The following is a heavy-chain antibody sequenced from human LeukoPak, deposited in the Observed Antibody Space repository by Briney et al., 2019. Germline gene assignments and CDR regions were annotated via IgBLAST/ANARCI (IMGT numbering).Heavy chain of an antibody. CDR1: GFTFSDHY. J-gene: IGHJ4*02. V-gene: IGHV3-11*04. Sequence: GGSLRLSCAASGFTFSDHYMSWIRQAPGKGLEWVSYISSSGSTIYYADSVKGRFTISRDNAKNSLYLQMNSLRAEDTAVYYCAGYCSSVSCRNIDYWGQGTLVTVSS. CDR2: ISSSGSTI. D-gene: IGHD2-2*01. CDR3: AGYCSSVSCRNIDY.